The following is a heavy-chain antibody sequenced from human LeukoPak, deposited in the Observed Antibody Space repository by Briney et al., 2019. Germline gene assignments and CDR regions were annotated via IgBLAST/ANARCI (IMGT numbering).Heavy chain of an antibody. J-gene: IGHJ4*02. CDR3: ARDTDYGDSGLDY. CDR1: GFTFSSYG. Sequence: GGSLRLSCAASGFTFSSYGMSWVRQAPGKGLEWVSAISGSGGSTYYADSVKGRFTISRDNAKNSLYLQMNSLRAEDTAVYYCARDTDYGDSGLDYWGQGTLVTVSS. V-gene: IGHV3-23*01. CDR2: ISGSGGST. D-gene: IGHD4-17*01.